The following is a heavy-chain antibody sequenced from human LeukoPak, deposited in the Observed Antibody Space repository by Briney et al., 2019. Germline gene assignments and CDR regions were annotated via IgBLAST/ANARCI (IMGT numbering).Heavy chain of an antibody. D-gene: IGHD3-16*01. CDR2: IYFSGST. CDR3: ARWPGTLGEPPKYYFDY. J-gene: IGHJ4*02. Sequence: SETLSLTCSVSGGSISSSSYYWAWIRQPPGKGLEWIGSIYFSGSTYYNPSLKSRVTISVDTSKNQFSLKLSSVTAADTAVYYCARWPGTLGEPPKYYFDYWGQGTLVTVSS. V-gene: IGHV4-39*07. CDR1: GGSISSSSYY.